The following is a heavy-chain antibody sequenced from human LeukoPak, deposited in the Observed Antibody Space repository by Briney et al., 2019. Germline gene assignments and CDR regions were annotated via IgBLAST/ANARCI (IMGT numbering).Heavy chain of an antibody. V-gene: IGHV1-69*04. CDR2: IIPILGIA. J-gene: IGHJ3*02. Sequence: SVKVSCKASGYTLTNYGMHWVRQAPGQRLEWMGRIIPILGIANYAQKFQGRVTITADKSTSTAYMELSSLRSEDTAVYYCATQYSGSHSDAFDIWGQGTMVTVSS. D-gene: IGHD1-26*01. CDR1: GYTLTNYG. CDR3: ATQYSGSHSDAFDI.